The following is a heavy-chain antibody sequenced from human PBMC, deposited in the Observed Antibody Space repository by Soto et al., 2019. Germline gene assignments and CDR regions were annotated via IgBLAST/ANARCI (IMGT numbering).Heavy chain of an antibody. V-gene: IGHV3-74*01. CDR1: GFTFNYYW. CDR2: IHSDGSKT. CDR3: VSGDGGGFDL. Sequence: EVQLVESEGGLVQRGGSLRLSCAASGFTFNYYWMHWVRQAPGQGLVWVSHIHSDGSKTTYADSVKGRFTISRDNAKNTLYLEMNCLRAEDTAVYDCVSGDGGGFDLWGQGTAVTVAS. D-gene: IGHD2-21*02. J-gene: IGHJ3*01.